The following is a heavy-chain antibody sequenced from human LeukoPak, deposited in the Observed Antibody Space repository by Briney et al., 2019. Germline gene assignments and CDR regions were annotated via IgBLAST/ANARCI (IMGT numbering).Heavy chain of an antibody. J-gene: IGHJ6*02. Sequence: ASVKVSCKASGYTFTSYGISWVRQAPGQGLEWRGWISAYNGNTNYAQKLQGRVTMTTDTSTSTAYMELRSLRSDDTAVYYCARDRYCTNGVCPVYYYYGMDVWGQGTTVTVSS. V-gene: IGHV1-18*01. CDR3: ARDRYCTNGVCPVYYYYGMDV. CDR2: ISAYNGNT. CDR1: GYTFTSYG. D-gene: IGHD2-8*01.